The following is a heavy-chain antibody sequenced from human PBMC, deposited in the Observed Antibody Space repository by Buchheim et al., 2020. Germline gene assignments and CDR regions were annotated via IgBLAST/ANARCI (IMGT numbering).Heavy chain of an antibody. CDR3: ARDPTSSSWFPNWYFDL. CDR1: GFTLRNYG. V-gene: IGHV3-33*01. J-gene: IGHJ2*01. CDR2: IWYDGNNK. D-gene: IGHD6-13*01. Sequence: QVQLVESGGGVVQPGRSLRLSCAASGFTLRNYGMHWVRQAPGTGLEWVAVIWYDGNNKYYADSVKGRFTISRDNSKNTLYLQMNSLRAEDTAVYYCARDPTSSSWFPNWYFDLWGRGTL.